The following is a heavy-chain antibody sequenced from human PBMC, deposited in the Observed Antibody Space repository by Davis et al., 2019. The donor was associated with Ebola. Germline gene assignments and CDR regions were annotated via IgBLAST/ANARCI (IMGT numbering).Heavy chain of an antibody. J-gene: IGHJ4*02. Sequence: GESLKISCAASGFTFSSYGMHWVRQAPGKGLEWVALISYDGSDEYLADSVKGRFTISRDNGKNTLYLQMNSLRREDTAVYYCEKTDCNSIGCRLLVYWGQGTLVTVSS. CDR2: ISYDGSDE. CDR3: EKTDCNSIGCRLLVY. CDR1: GFTFSSYG. V-gene: IGHV3-30*18. D-gene: IGHD2/OR15-2a*01.